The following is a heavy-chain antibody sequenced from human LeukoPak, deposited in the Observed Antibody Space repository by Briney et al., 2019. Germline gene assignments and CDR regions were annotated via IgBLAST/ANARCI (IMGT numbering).Heavy chain of an antibody. CDR2: IRYDGTNE. CDR3: AKDVGSSWSFDY. V-gene: IGHV3-30*02. CDR1: GFPFSNYG. D-gene: IGHD6-13*01. J-gene: IGHJ4*02. Sequence: QPGGSLRLSCAASGFPFSNYGMHWVRQAPGKGLEWVAFIRYDGTNEYYIASVKGRFTISRDNSKNTVYLQMNSLRAEDTAVYYCAKDVGSSWSFDYWGQGTLVTVSS.